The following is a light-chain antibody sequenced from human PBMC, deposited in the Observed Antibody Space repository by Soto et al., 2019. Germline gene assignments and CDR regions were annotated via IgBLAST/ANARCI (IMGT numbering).Light chain of an antibody. J-gene: IGKJ4*01. V-gene: IGKV1-39*01. CDR3: QQSSSTPRT. Sequence: DMRLTQSPASLSASVGDTVTITCRASQTINNRLLNGYQQKPGEAPKLLIYAASSLQPGVPSTFGGSGSGTEFILTISSLQRDDVATYYCQQSSSTPRTCGGGTKVEIK. CDR2: AAS. CDR1: QTINNRL.